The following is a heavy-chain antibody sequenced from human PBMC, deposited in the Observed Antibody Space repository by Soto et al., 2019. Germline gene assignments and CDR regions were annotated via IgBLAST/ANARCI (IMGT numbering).Heavy chain of an antibody. CDR3: ARVGYVVPFDY. D-gene: IGHD5-12*01. CDR2: ISSSGSTI. CDR1: GFTFSSYE. Sequence: PVGSLRLSCAASGFTFSSYEMNWVRQAPGKGLEWVSYISSSGSTIYYADSVKGRFTISRDNAKNSLYLQMNSLRAEDTAVYYCARVGYVVPFDYWGQGTLVTVSS. J-gene: IGHJ4*02. V-gene: IGHV3-48*03.